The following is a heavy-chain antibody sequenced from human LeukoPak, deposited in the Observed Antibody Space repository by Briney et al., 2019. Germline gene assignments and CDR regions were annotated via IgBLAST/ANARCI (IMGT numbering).Heavy chain of an antibody. Sequence: GASVKVSCKASGYTFTGYYMHWVRQAPGQGLEWMGWINPNSGGTNYAQKLQGRVTLTTDTSTSTAYMERRSLRSDDTAVYYCARRENYDFWSGYPSSYYYMDVWGKGTTVTVSS. CDR1: GYTFTGYY. CDR3: ARRENYDFWSGYPSSYYYMDV. V-gene: IGHV1-2*02. D-gene: IGHD3-3*01. CDR2: INPNSGGT. J-gene: IGHJ6*03.